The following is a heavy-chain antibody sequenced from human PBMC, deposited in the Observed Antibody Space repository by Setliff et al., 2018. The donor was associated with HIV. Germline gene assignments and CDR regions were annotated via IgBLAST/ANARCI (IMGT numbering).Heavy chain of an antibody. V-gene: IGHV4-59*01. Sequence: SETLSLTCTDSGGSISSYYWSWIRQPPGKGLEWIGYIYYSGSTNYNPSLKSRVTISVDTSKNQFSLKLSSVTAADTAVYYCARTTDSSGYYLISSYYYYYYMDVWGKGTTVTVSS. J-gene: IGHJ6*03. CDR2: IYYSGST. CDR3: ARTTDSSGYYLISSYYYYYYMDV. CDR1: GGSISSYY. D-gene: IGHD3-22*01.